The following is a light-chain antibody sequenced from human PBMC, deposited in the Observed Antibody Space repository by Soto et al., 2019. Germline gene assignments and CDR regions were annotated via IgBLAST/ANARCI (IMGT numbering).Light chain of an antibody. V-gene: IGKV3-11*01. CDR1: QSVNNN. CDR3: QQRNNWPRLT. J-gene: IGKJ4*01. CDR2: DIS. Sequence: IVLTQSPATLSLSPGERATLSCRASQSVNNNFAWYQQKPGQAPRLLIYDISSRATGVPARFSGSGSGTDFTLTISSLEPEDLAVYYCQQRNNWPRLTFGGGTKVEIK.